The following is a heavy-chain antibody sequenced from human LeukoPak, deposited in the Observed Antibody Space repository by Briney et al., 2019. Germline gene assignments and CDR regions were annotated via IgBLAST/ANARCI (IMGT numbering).Heavy chain of an antibody. V-gene: IGHV1-2*06. CDR2: INPNSGGT. D-gene: IGHD4-17*01. J-gene: IGHJ4*02. CDR1: GYTFTDYY. Sequence: ASVKVSCKASGYTFTDYYIYWVRQAPGQGLEWMGRINPNSGGTDYAQKFQGRVTMTRDTSMNTAYMELSRLTSDDTAVFYCARTLRDSGDNYWGQGTLVTVSS. CDR3: ARTLRDSGDNY.